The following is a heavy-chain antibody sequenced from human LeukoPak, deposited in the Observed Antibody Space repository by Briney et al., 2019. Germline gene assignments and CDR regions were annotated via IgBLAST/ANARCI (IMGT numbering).Heavy chain of an antibody. D-gene: IGHD3-3*01. CDR3: ARGERITIFGVVIRPRYYFDY. Sequence: PSQTLSLTCAVSGYSISSGYYWGWIRQPPGKGLEWIGSIYHSGSTYYNPSLKSRVTISVDTSKNQFSLKLSSVTAADTAVYYCARGERITIFGVVIRPRYYFDYRGQGTLVTVSS. CDR1: GYSISSGYY. V-gene: IGHV4-38-2*01. CDR2: IYHSGST. J-gene: IGHJ4*02.